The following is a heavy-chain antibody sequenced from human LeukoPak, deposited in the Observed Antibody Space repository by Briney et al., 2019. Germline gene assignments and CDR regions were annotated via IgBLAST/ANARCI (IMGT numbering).Heavy chain of an antibody. J-gene: IGHJ1*01. CDR2: IYYSGST. Sequence: PSETLSLTCTVSGGSISSSSYYWGWIRQPPGKGLEWIGSIYYSGSTYYNPSLKSRVTISVDTSKNQFSLKLSSVTAADTAVYYCAREIGPGIAAADGQHWGQGTLVTVSS. CDR1: GGSISSSSYY. V-gene: IGHV4-39*02. CDR3: AREIGPGIAAADGQH. D-gene: IGHD6-13*01.